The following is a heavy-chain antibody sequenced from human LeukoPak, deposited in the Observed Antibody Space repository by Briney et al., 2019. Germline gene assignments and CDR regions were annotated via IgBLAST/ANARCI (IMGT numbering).Heavy chain of an antibody. D-gene: IGHD3-9*01. Sequence: SETLSLTCTVSGGSISSYYWSWIRQPPGKGLEWIGYIYYSGSTNYNPSLKSRVTISVDTSMNQFSLKLSSVTAADTAVYYCARQAILTGYIDYWGQGTLVTVSS. V-gene: IGHV4-59*08. CDR2: IYYSGST. J-gene: IGHJ4*02. CDR3: ARQAILTGYIDY. CDR1: GGSISSYY.